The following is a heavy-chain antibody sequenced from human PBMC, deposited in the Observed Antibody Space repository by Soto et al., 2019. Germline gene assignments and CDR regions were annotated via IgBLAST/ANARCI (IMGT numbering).Heavy chain of an antibody. CDR2: ISFDGANK. CDR1: GFTFSSYN. CDR3: ARDGYNRGGFDY. J-gene: IGHJ4*02. Sequence: PGGSLRLSCVASGFTFSSYNIHWVGQAPGEGLEWVAVISFDGANKFYADSVKGRFTISRDISRDTLYLQMSSLRDEDTAIYYCARDGYNRGGFDYWGQGTLVTVYS. D-gene: IGHD3-10*01. V-gene: IGHV3-30-3*01.